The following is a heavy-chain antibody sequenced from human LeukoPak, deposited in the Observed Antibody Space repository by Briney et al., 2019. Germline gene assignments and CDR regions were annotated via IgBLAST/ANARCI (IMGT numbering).Heavy chain of an antibody. CDR2: ISWDGGST. CDR3: AKDTGSSIIGETYYYGMDV. V-gene: IGHV3-43*01. Sequence: GGSLRLSCAASGFTFDDYTMHWVRQAPGKGLEWVSLISWDGGSTYYADSVKGRFTISRDNSKNSLYLQMNSLRTEDTALYYCAKDTGSSIIGETYYYGMDVWGQGTTVTVSS. D-gene: IGHD6-13*01. J-gene: IGHJ6*02. CDR1: GFTFDDYT.